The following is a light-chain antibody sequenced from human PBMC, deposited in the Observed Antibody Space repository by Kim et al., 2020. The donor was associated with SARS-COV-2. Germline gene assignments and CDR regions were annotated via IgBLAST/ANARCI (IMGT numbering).Light chain of an antibody. J-gene: IGLJ1*01. V-gene: IGLV2-14*04. Sequence: GQSITISCVGTSSDVGGYNYVSWYQQHPGKAPKLMIYDVSKRPSGVSNRFSGSKSGSTASLTVSGLQAEDEADYYCSSYTSSSTYVFGTGTKVTVL. CDR3: SSYTSSSTYV. CDR1: SSDVGGYNY. CDR2: DVS.